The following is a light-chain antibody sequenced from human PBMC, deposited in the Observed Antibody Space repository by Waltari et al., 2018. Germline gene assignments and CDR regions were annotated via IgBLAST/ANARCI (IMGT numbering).Light chain of an antibody. CDR2: DNN. J-gene: IGLJ3*02. CDR3: ATWDANLNAL. CDR1: SSNVGSNT. V-gene: IGLV1-44*01. Sequence: QSELTQPPSASGTPGRTVTISCSGSSSNVGSNTVNWYQQLPGTAPKLLIYDNNQRPSGVPDRFSGSKSGTSASLAISGLQSEDEAAYYCATWDANLNALFGGGTKLTVL.